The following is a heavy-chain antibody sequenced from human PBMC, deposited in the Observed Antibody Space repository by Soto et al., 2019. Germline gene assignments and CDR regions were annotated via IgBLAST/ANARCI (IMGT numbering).Heavy chain of an antibody. CDR3: ARAYYYGSGTETNDAFDI. V-gene: IGHV3-30-3*01. Sequence: QVQLVESGGGVVQPGRSLRLSCAASGFTFSSYAMHWVRQAPGKGLEWVAVISYDGSNKYYADSVKGRFTISRDNSKNTLELQMNSRRAEDTAVYYCARAYYYGSGTETNDAFDIWGQGTMVTVSS. CDR1: GFTFSSYA. D-gene: IGHD3-10*01. J-gene: IGHJ3*02. CDR2: ISYDGSNK.